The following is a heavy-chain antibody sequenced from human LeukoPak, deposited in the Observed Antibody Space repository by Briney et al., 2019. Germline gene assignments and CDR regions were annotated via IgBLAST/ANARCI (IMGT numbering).Heavy chain of an antibody. V-gene: IGHV1-18*01. D-gene: IGHD3-3*01. CDR1: GYTLTSYG. CDR3: ARDHYYDFWSGYFPGY. Sequence: ASVKVPCKASGYTLTSYGISWVRHAPRQGLEWMGWISAYNGNTNYAQKLQGRVTMTTDTSTRTAYMELRSLRSDDTAVYYCARDHYYDFWSGYFPGYWGQGTLVTVSS. CDR2: ISAYNGNT. J-gene: IGHJ4*02.